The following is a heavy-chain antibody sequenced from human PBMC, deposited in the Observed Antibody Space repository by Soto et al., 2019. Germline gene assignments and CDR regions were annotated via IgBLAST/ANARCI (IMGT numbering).Heavy chain of an antibody. V-gene: IGHV4-4*07. Sequence: TSETLSLTCTVSGASISGYYWSWIRKSAGKGLEWIGRIYATGTTDYNPSLKSRVMMSVDTSKKQFSLKLRSVTAADTAVYYCVRDGTKTLRDWFDPWGQGISVTVSS. CDR3: VRDGTKTLRDWFDP. D-gene: IGHD1-1*01. CDR2: IYATGTT. CDR1: GASISGYY. J-gene: IGHJ5*02.